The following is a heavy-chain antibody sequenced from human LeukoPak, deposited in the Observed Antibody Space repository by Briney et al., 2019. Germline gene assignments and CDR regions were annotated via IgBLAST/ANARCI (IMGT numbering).Heavy chain of an antibody. V-gene: IGHV1-69*01. CDR1: GDTFSSYA. CDR3: ARPRSSWYSNDAFDI. CDR2: IIPIFGTA. Sequence: GSSVKVSCKASGDTFSSYAISWVRQAPGQGLEWMGGIIPIFGTANYAQKFQGRVTITADESTSTAYMELRSLRSDDTAVYYCARPRSSWYSNDAFDIWGQGTMVTVSS. J-gene: IGHJ3*02. D-gene: IGHD6-13*01.